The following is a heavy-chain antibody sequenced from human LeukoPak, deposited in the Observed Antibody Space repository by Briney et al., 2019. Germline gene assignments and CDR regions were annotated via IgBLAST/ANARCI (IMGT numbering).Heavy chain of an antibody. Sequence: GESLKISCKGSGYSFTSYWIGWVRQMPGKGLEWMGIIYPGDSDTRYSPSFQGQVTISADKSISTACLQWSSLKASDTAMYYCARRLYYYDSSGYFPLYYFDYWGQGTLVTVSS. CDR2: IYPGDSDT. CDR1: GYSFTSYW. D-gene: IGHD3-22*01. V-gene: IGHV5-51*01. J-gene: IGHJ4*02. CDR3: ARRLYYYDSSGYFPLYYFDY.